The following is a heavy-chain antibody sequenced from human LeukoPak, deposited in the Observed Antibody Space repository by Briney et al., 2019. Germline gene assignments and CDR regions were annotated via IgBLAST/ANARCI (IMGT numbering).Heavy chain of an antibody. CDR3: ARATIVGATTYDY. D-gene: IGHD1-26*01. CDR1: GGPISSHY. V-gene: IGHV4-59*11. CDR2: IYYTGST. Sequence: SETLSLTCSVSGGPISSHYWSWMRQPPGKGLKWIGYIYYTGSTDYNPSLKSRVTISIDTSKNQFSLNLNSVTAADTAVYYCARATIVGATTYDYWGQGTLVTVSS. J-gene: IGHJ4*02.